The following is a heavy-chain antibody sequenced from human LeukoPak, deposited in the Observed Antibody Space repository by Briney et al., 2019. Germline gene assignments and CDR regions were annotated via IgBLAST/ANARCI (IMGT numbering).Heavy chain of an antibody. V-gene: IGHV3-43D*03. Sequence: GGSLRLSCAASGFTFDTYTMHWVRQAPGKGLEWVSLISWDGGSTYYADSVKGRFTISRDNSKNSLYLQMNSLRAEDTALYYCAKAPPRGQGYGMDVWGQGTTVTVSS. CDR3: AKAPPRGQGYGMDV. J-gene: IGHJ6*02. CDR1: GFTFDTYT. D-gene: IGHD5-12*01. CDR2: ISWDGGST.